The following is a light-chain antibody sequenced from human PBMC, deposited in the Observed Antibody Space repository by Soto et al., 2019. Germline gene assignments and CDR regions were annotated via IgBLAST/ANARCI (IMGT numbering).Light chain of an antibody. CDR1: QSVNNN. V-gene: IGKV3-15*01. J-gene: IGKJ2*01. CDR3: EQYDNLPPDT. Sequence: EIILTQSPASLSVSPGERATLSCRASQSVNNNLAWYQQKPGQPPRLLIYVASTRATGIPGRFRGSGSGTEFTLTITSLQSEDFAVYFCEQYDNLPPDTFGQGTKLEIK. CDR2: VAS.